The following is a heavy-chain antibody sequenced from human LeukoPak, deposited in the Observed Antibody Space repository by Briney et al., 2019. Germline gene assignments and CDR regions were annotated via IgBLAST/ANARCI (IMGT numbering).Heavy chain of an antibody. V-gene: IGHV1-58*02. D-gene: IGHD6-19*01. CDR3: AADPVGSGWYRGVY. Sequence: VASVKVSCKASGFTFTSSAMQWVRQARGQRLEWIGWIVVGSGNTNYAQKFQERVTITRDMSTSTAYMELSSLRSEDTAVYYCAADPVGSGWYRGVYWGQGTLVTVSS. CDR1: GFTFTSSA. CDR2: IVVGSGNT. J-gene: IGHJ4*02.